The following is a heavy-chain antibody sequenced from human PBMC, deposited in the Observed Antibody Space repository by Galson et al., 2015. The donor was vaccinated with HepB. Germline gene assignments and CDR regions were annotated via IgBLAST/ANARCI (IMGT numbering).Heavy chain of an antibody. D-gene: IGHD1/OR15-1a*01. CDR3: AKDRGEDGTNNFDS. Sequence: SLRLSCAASGFTFDDYTMHWIRQGPGKGLEWVSLITWDGGRTYYADSVKGRFTISRDNSKNSLYLQMNSLRTEDTALYYCAKDRGEDGTNNFDSWGQGTLVTVSS. V-gene: IGHV3-43*01. CDR2: ITWDGGRT. CDR1: GFTFDDYT. J-gene: IGHJ4*02.